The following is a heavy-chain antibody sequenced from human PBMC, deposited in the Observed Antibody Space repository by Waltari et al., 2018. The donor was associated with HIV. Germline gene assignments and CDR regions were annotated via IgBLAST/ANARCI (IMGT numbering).Heavy chain of an antibody. CDR1: GGSISSYY. CDR3: ARVPSLAAAGQYYFDY. V-gene: IGHV4-59*01. J-gene: IGHJ4*02. CDR2: IYYSGST. D-gene: IGHD6-13*01. Sequence: QVQLQESGPGLVKPSETLSLTCTVSGGSISSYYWSWIRQPPGEGLEWIAFIYYSGSTNYNPSLKSRGTISVDTSKNQFSLKLSSVTAADTAVYYCARVPSLAAAGQYYFDYWGQGTLVTVSS.